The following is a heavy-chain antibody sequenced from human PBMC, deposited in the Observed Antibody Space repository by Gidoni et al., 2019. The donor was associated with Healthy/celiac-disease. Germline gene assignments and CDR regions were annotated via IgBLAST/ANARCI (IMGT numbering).Heavy chain of an antibody. CDR2: INSDGSST. Sequence: EVQLVESGGGLVQPGGSLRLSCAASAFTFISYWLHWVRQAPGKGLVWVSRINSDGSSTSYADSVKGRFTISRDNAKNTLYLQMNSLRAEDTAVYYCARAYGGNRGVTPYYYYGMDVWGQGTTVTVSS. D-gene: IGHD4-17*01. V-gene: IGHV3-74*01. CDR3: ARAYGGNRGVTPYYYYGMDV. CDR1: AFTFISYW. J-gene: IGHJ6*02.